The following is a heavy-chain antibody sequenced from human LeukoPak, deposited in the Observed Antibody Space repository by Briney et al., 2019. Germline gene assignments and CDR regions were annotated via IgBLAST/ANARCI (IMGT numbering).Heavy chain of an antibody. CDR3: ARDNIPVAGTGLSWFDP. CDR1: GGALSSGGYY. CDR2: IYHSGTP. Sequence: SETLSLTCTVSGGALSSGGYYWTWIRQPPGKGLEWIGNIYHSGTPYYNSSLKSRVTLSVDRFKNQFSLKMTSVTAADTAVYYCARDNIPVAGTGLSWFDPWGQGTLVTVSS. J-gene: IGHJ5*02. D-gene: IGHD6-13*01. V-gene: IGHV4-30-2*01.